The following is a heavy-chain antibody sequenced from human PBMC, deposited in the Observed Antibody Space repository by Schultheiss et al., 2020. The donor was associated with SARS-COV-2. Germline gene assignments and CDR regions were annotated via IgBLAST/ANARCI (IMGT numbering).Heavy chain of an antibody. V-gene: IGHV6-1*01. J-gene: IGHJ5*02. CDR3: ARDGADCYRCKEP. D-gene: IGHD2-21*02. CDR2: TYYRSKWYN. Sequence: SQTLSLTCAISGDSVSSNSAAWNWIRQSPSRGLEWLGRTYYRSKWYNDYAVSVKSRITINPDTSKNQFSLKLSSVTAADTAVYYCARDGADCYRCKEPWGQGTLVTVAS. CDR1: GDSVSSNSAA.